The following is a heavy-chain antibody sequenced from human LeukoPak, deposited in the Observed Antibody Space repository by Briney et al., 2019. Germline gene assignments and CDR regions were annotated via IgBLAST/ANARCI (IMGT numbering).Heavy chain of an antibody. CDR1: GFTFSSYA. D-gene: IGHD6-13*01. CDR3: AKGIAAAGTMVVASYYGMDV. CDR2: ISGSGGST. V-gene: IGHV3-23*01. Sequence: GGSLRLSCAASGFTFSSYAMSWVRQAPGKGLEWVSAISGSGGSTYYADPVKGRFTISRDNSKNTLYLQMNSLRAEDTAVYYCAKGIAAAGTMVVASYYGMDVWGQGTTVTVSS. J-gene: IGHJ6*02.